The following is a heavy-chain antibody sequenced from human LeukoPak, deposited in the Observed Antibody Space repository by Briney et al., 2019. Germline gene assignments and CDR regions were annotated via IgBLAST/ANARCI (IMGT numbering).Heavy chain of an antibody. Sequence: GGSLRLSCAASGFTFSDYGMSWVRQAPGKGLEWVSSISSTGGTTYYADSVKGRFTISRDNSKNTLFLQLNSLRAEDTAVYYCARGAHKRDDYGGFFDYWGQKTLVTVSS. J-gene: IGHJ4*02. CDR2: ISSTGGTT. D-gene: IGHD4-23*01. CDR1: GFTFSDYG. V-gene: IGHV3-23*01. CDR3: ARGAHKRDDYGGFFDY.